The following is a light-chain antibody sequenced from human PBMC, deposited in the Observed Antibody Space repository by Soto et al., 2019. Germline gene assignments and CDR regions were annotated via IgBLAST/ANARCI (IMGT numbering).Light chain of an antibody. CDR2: FVS. CDR3: MQSIQWPWT. J-gene: IGKJ1*01. V-gene: IGKV2-30*01. Sequence: DVVVSQSPLSLSVTLGQPASISCRSSQGLVYSDGNTYLNWFQQRPGQSPRRLIYFVSNRDSGVPDRFSGSGAGTEFTLKISRVEAEDVGVYYCMQSIQWPWTFGQGTKVEIK. CDR1: QGLVYSDGNTY.